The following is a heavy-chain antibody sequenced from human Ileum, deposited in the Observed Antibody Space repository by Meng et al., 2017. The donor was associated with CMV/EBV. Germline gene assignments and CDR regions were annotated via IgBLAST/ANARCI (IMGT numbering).Heavy chain of an antibody. CDR2: ITNSGDSK. CDR3: AHPGSGWHAGPLDH. V-gene: IGHV3-23*01. CDR1: GYTFSDHA. D-gene: IGHD6-19*01. Sequence: VDVLGSEGGLVHAWGPLTRSCAVSGYTFSDHAVNWVRQAPGKGLEWVSSITNSGDSKYYADFVKGRFTISRDNSKNTLYLQLNSLRAEDTAVYHCAHPGSGWHAGPLDHWGPGALVTVSS. J-gene: IGHJ4*02.